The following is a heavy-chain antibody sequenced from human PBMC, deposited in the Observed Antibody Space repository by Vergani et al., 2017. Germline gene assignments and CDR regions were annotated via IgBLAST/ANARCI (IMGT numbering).Heavy chain of an antibody. CDR3: ARASLRALVGYYYDMDV. J-gene: IGHJ6*04. V-gene: IGHV4-59*12. CDR2: IYYSGST. CDR1: GGSISSYY. D-gene: IGHD3-16*02. Sequence: QVQLQESGPGLVKPSETLSLTCTVSGGSISSYYWSWFRQPPGKGLEWIGYIYYSGSTNYNPSLKSRVSISLDKSKNQFSLWVNSVTAADTAVYFCARASLRALVGYYYDMDVWGKGKTVVVSS.